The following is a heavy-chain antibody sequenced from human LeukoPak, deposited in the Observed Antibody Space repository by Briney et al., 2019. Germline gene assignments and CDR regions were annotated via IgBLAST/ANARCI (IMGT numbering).Heavy chain of an antibody. J-gene: IGHJ5*02. D-gene: IGHD3-3*01. V-gene: IGHV3-23*01. CDR1: GFTFSSYG. CDR3: AKERVVGGTEWFDP. Sequence: GGSLRLSCAASGFTFSSYGMYWVRQAPGKGLEWVSAISGSGGSTYYADSVKGRFTISRDNSKNTLYLQMNSLRAEDTAVYYCAKERVVGGTEWFDPWGQGTLVTVSS. CDR2: ISGSGGST.